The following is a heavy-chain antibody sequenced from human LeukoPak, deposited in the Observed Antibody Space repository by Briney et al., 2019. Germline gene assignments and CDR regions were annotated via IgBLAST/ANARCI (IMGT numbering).Heavy chain of an antibody. CDR3: VRIPNSANFPNWFDP. CDR1: GFTFSTYS. J-gene: IGHJ5*02. D-gene: IGHD2/OR15-2a*01. CDR2: IGTSSSSI. V-gene: IGHV3-21*01. Sequence: GGSLRLSCATSGFTFSTYSMNWVRQAPGKGLEWVSSIGTSSSSIYYADSVRGRFTISRDNCRNSLYLQMNSLRAEDTAVYYCVRIPNSANFPNWFDPWGQGTLVTVSS.